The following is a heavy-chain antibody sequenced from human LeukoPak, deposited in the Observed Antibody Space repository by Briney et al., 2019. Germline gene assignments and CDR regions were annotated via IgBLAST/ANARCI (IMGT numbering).Heavy chain of an antibody. CDR1: GFTLSSYW. Sequence: PGGSLRLSCAASGFTLSSYWMSWVRQAPGKGPEWVANIKQDGSEKYYVDSVKGRFTISRDNAKNSLYLQMNSLRAEDTAVYYCARDAGSTSATYYYYGMDVWGQGTTVTVSS. CDR3: ARDAGSTSATYYYYGMDV. J-gene: IGHJ6*02. D-gene: IGHD2-2*01. V-gene: IGHV3-7*01. CDR2: IKQDGSEK.